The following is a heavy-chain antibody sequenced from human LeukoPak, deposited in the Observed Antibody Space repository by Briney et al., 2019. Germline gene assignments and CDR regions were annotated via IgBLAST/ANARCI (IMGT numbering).Heavy chain of an antibody. D-gene: IGHD1-26*01. CDR2: INHSGST. J-gene: IGHJ4*02. CDR3: ARGKQSGSYGGFDY. CDR1: GGSISSGGYY. V-gene: IGHV4-39*07. Sequence: PSETLSLTCTVSGGSISSGGYYWSWIRQPPGKGLEWIGEINHSGSTNYNPSLKSRVTISVDTSKNQFSLKLSSVTAADTAVYYCARGKQSGSYGGFDYWGQGTLVTVSS.